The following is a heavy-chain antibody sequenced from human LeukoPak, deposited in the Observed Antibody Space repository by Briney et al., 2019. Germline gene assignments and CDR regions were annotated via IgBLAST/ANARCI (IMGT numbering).Heavy chain of an antibody. CDR2: ISGTGGST. J-gene: IGHJ4*02. D-gene: IGHD3-22*01. CDR3: AKEIYDSSGYYTDY. Sequence: PGGSLRLSCAASGFTFSSYAMSWVRQAPGKGLEWVSAISGTGGSTYYADSVKGRFTISRDNSKNTLYLQMNSLRAEDTAVYYCAKEIYDSSGYYTDYWGQGTLVTVSS. CDR1: GFTFSSYA. V-gene: IGHV3-23*01.